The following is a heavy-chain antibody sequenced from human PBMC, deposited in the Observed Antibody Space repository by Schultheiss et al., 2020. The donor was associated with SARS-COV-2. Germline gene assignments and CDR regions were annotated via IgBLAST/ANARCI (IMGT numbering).Heavy chain of an antibody. J-gene: IGHJ5*02. V-gene: IGHV4-34*01. D-gene: IGHD6-13*01. CDR1: GGSFSGYY. CDR2: INHSGTT. Sequence: SETLSLTCAVYGGSFSGYYWSWIRQPPGKGLEWIGEINHSGTTNYNPSLKSRVTISVDTSRNQFSLKLSSVTAADTAVYYCARDLRDAAAGMVWFDPWGQGTLVTVSS. CDR3: ARDLRDAAAGMVWFDP.